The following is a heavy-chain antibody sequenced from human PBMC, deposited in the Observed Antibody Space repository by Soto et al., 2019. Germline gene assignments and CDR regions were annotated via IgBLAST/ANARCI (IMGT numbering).Heavy chain of an antibody. V-gene: IGHV3-15*01. J-gene: IGHJ4*02. CDR1: GFTFSNAW. CDR2: IKSKTNGGTT. Sequence: GGSLRLSCAASGFTFSNAWMSWVRQASGKGLEWVGRIKSKTNGGTTDYAAPVKGRFTISRDDSKNTLFLQMNSLKTEDTAVYHCTTEDPINKNWGQGTLVTVYS. CDR3: TTEDPINKN.